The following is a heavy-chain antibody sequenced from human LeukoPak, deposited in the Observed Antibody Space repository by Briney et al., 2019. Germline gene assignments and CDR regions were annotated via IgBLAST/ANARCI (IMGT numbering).Heavy chain of an antibody. J-gene: IGHJ4*02. CDR2: TYYRSRWLS. V-gene: IGHV6-1*01. D-gene: IGHD3-22*01. CDR1: GDSIYSNSAA. Sequence: SQTLSLTCAISGDSIYSNSAAWNWIRQSPSRGLEWLGRTYYRSRWLSEYAVSVKGRLTINPDTSKNQFSLQLNSVTPEDTAVHYCARDINTGLDYWGQGALVTVSS. CDR3: ARDINTGLDY.